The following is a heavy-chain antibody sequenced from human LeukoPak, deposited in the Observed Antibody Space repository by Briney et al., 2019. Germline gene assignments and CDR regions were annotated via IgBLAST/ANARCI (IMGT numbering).Heavy chain of an antibody. D-gene: IGHD2-2*02. Sequence: SETLSLTCTVSGGSISSGDYYWSWIRQPPGKGLEWIGYIYYSGSTYYNPSLKSRVTISVDTSKNQFSLKLSSVTAADTAVYYCARDHRQYCSSTSCYTEGFDPWGQGTLVTVSS. CDR2: IYYSGST. J-gene: IGHJ5*02. V-gene: IGHV4-30-4*01. CDR1: GGSISSGDYY. CDR3: ARDHRQYCSSTSCYTEGFDP.